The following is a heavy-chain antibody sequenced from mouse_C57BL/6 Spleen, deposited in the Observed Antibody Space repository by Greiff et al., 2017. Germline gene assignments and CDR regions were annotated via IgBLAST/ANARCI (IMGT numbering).Heavy chain of an antibody. CDR1: GFTFTDYY. CDR3: ASHYYGYSLFAY. V-gene: IGHV7-3*01. D-gene: IGHD2-2*01. Sequence: EVKVVESGGGLVQPGGSLSLSCAASGFTFTDYYMSWVRQPPGKALEWLGFIRNKANGYTTEYSASVKGRFTISRDNSQSILYLQMNALRAEDSATYDCASHYYGYSLFAYWGQGTLVTVSA. CDR2: IRNKANGYTT. J-gene: IGHJ3*01.